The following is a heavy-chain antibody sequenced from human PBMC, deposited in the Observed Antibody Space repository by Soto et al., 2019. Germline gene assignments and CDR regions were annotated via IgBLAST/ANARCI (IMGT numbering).Heavy chain of an antibody. CDR2: IDWDDDK. CDR1: GFSLSTSGMC. J-gene: IGHJ6*03. CDR3: AWTLHSLGYCSSTSGPDLRYYYYMDV. Sequence: SGPTLVNPTQTLTLTCTFSGFSLSTSGMCVSWIRQPPGKALEWLARIDWDDDKYYSTSLKTRLTISKDTSKNQVVLTMTNMDPVDTATYYCAWTLHSLGYCSSTSGPDLRYYYYMDVWGKGTTVTVSS. D-gene: IGHD2-2*01. V-gene: IGHV2-70*11.